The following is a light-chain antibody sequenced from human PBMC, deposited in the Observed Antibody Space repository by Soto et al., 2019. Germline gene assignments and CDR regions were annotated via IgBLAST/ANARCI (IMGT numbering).Light chain of an antibody. CDR3: QLSYSTPRT. J-gene: IGKJ1*01. CDR1: QSLNTR. V-gene: IGKV1-39*01. Sequence: DIRMSQSPASLSASVGDRVTLTCRASQSLNTRLAWYQQRPGKAPKLLIYDASTLESGVPSRFSGSGSGTDFTLTISILQPEDFATYYCQLSYSTPRTFGQGTNLDI. CDR2: DAS.